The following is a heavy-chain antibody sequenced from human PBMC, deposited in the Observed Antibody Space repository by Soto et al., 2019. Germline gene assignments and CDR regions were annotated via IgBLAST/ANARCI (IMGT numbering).Heavy chain of an antibody. D-gene: IGHD6-13*01. CDR1: GYTFTSYY. V-gene: IGHV1-46*01. CDR3: ARGDSSSCDY. J-gene: IGHJ4*02. Sequence: APVKVSCKASGYTFTSYYMHWVRQAPGQGLEWMGIINPSGGSTSYAQKFQGRVTMTRDTSTSTAYMELRSLRSDDTAVYYCARGDSSSCDYWGQGTLVTVSS. CDR2: INPSGGST.